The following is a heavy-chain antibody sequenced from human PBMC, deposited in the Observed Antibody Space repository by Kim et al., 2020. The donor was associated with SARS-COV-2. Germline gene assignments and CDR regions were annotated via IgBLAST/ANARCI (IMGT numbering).Heavy chain of an antibody. CDR3: TKRGDSGNFRDS. J-gene: IGHJ4*02. D-gene: IGHD3-10*01. V-gene: IGHV3-23*01. Sequence: YTDSVNGRFTIARDNSKNTVYLQMNSLRVADTAVYYCTKRGDSGNFRDSWGQGTLVTVSS.